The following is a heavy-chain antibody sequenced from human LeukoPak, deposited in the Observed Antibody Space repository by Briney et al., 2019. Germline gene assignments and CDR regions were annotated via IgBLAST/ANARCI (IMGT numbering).Heavy chain of an antibody. D-gene: IGHD1-1*01. V-gene: IGHV3-20*04. J-gene: IGHJ6*03. Sequence: PGGSLRLSCAASGFTFDDYGMSWVRQAPGKGLEWVSGINWNGGSTGYADSVKSRFTISRDNAKNSLYLQMNSLRAEDTALYYCARGTTYYYYYYMGVWGKGTTVTVSS. CDR3: ARGTTYYYYYYMGV. CDR1: GFTFDDYG. CDR2: INWNGGST.